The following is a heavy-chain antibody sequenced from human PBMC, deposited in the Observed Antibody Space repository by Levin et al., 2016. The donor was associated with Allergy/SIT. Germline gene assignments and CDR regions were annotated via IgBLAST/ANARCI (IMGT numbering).Heavy chain of an antibody. V-gene: IGHV1-18*01. CDR3: AGSPDIVVLPATAPFTY. D-gene: IGHD2-2*01. J-gene: IGHJ4*02. CDR1: GYPFSGYG. Sequence: ASVKVSCKASGYPFSGYGIAWVRQAPGQGLEWMGWISGYNGNSNFAQKFQGRVTMTTDTPTSTAYMELKSLRSEDTAVYYCAGSPDIVVLPATAPFTYWGLGTLVTVSS. CDR2: ISGYNGNS.